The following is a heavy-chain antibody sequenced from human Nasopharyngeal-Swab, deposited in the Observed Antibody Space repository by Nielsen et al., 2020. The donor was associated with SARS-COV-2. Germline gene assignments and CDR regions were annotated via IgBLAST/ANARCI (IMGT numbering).Heavy chain of an antibody. CDR1: GYTFINYC. CDR2: SSACNSNT. CDR3: ARKRGEQWLSQFDY. D-gene: IGHD6-19*01. Sequence: ASVKVSCKASGYTFINYCITWVRQAPGQGLEWMGWSSACNSNTNYAQKFQGRVTMTTDTSTNTAYMELRSLRSDDTAVYYCARKRGEQWLSQFDYWGQGTLVTVSS. J-gene: IGHJ4*02. V-gene: IGHV1-18*01.